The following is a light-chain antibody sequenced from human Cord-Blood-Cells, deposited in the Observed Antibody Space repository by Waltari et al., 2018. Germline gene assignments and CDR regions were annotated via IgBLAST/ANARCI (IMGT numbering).Light chain of an antibody. V-gene: IGKV3-15*01. CDR2: GAS. Sequence: EIELTNSPANLSVYPGERAALSCTASRCVSSNLAWYQQKPGHAPRLLIYGASTRATGIPARCSGSGCGTDLTPTIRSLQYEDSAVYDCQQYEPFGQRTKV. J-gene: IGKJ1*01. CDR3: QQYEP. CDR1: RCVSSN.